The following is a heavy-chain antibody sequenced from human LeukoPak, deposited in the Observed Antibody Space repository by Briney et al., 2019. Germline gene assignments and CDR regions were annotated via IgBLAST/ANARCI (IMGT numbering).Heavy chain of an antibody. CDR1: GFTFSSYA. J-gene: IGHJ4*02. V-gene: IGHV3-23*01. CDR3: AKPNYDFWSGYSGPDY. D-gene: IGHD3-3*01. CDR2: ISGSGGST. Sequence: PGGSLRLSCAASGFTFSSYAMSWVRQAPGKGLEWVSGISGSGGSTYYADSVKGRFTISRDNSKNTLYLQMNSLRAEDTALFYCAKPNYDFWSGYSGPDYWGQGTLVTVSS.